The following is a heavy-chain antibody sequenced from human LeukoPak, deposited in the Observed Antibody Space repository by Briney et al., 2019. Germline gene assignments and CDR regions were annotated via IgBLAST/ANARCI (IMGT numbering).Heavy chain of an antibody. Sequence: ASVKVSCKASGYTFTGYYMHWVRQAPGQGLEWMGWINPNSGGTNYAQKFQGRVTMTRDTSISTAYMELSRLRSDDTAVYYCARDGYCSSTSCYTEETSGWFDPWGQGTLVTVSS. CDR3: ARDGYCSSTSCYTEETSGWFDP. V-gene: IGHV1-2*02. CDR2: INPNSGGT. J-gene: IGHJ5*02. CDR1: GYTFTGYY. D-gene: IGHD2-2*02.